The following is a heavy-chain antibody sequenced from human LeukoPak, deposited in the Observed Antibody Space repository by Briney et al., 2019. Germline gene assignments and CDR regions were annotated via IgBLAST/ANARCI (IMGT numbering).Heavy chain of an antibody. J-gene: IGHJ5*02. CDR2: ISSSGSTI. Sequence: PGGSLRLSCAASGFTFSDYYMSWIRQAPGKGLEWVSYISSSGSTIYYADSVKGRFTISRDNAKNSLYLQMNSLRAEDTAVYYCARGRVVAATGGLYNWFDPWGQGTLVTVSS. CDR3: ARGRVVAATGGLYNWFDP. V-gene: IGHV3-11*01. D-gene: IGHD2-15*01. CDR1: GFTFSDYY.